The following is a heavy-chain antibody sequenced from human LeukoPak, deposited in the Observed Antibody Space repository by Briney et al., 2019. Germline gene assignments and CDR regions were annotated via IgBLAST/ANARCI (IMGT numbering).Heavy chain of an antibody. J-gene: IGHJ6*03. Sequence: GGSLRLSCAASGFIFSSYWMHWVRHAPGKGLAWVSRINTDGSSTSYADSVKGRFAISRDNSKNTLYLQMNSLRAEDTAVYYCARDYWSSSWYNYYYYMDVWGKGTTVTVSS. D-gene: IGHD6-13*01. CDR3: ARDYWSSSWYNYYYYMDV. V-gene: IGHV3-74*01. CDR1: GFIFSSYW. CDR2: INTDGSST.